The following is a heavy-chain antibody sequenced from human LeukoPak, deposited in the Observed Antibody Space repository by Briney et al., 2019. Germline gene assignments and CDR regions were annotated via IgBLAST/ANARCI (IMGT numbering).Heavy chain of an antibody. J-gene: IGHJ4*02. CDR1: GYTFTSYY. CDR2: INPSGGST. CDR3: ARARYYYDSSGYSNDY. V-gene: IGHV1-46*01. D-gene: IGHD3-22*01. Sequence: ASVKVSCKASGYTFTSYYMHWVRQAPGQGLEWMGIINPSGGSTSYAQKFQGRVTMTRDTSTSTVYMELSSLRSEDTAVYYCARARYYYDSSGYSNDYWGQGTLVTVSS.